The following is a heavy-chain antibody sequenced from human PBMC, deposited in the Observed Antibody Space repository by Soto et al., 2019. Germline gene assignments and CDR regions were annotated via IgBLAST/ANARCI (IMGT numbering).Heavy chain of an antibody. V-gene: IGHV3-23*01. D-gene: IGHD3-16*01. CDR1: GFTFSSYA. J-gene: IGHJ4*02. CDR2: ISGSGGST. CDR3: AKDRFVGSLGAFDY. Sequence: EVQLLESGGGLVQPGGSLRLSCAASGFTFSSYAMSWVRQAPGKGLEWVSAISGSGGSTYYADSVKGRFTISRDNSNNTLYLQMNTLRAEDTAVYYCAKDRFVGSLGAFDYWGQGTLVTVSS.